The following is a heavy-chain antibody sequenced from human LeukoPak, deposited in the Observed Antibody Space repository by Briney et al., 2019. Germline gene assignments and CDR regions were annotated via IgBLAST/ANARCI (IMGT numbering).Heavy chain of an antibody. CDR2: MNPNSGNT. Sequence: ASVKVSCKASGYTFTSYDINWVRQATGQGLEWMGWMNPNSGNTGYAQKFQGRVTMTRNTSISTAYMELSSLRSEVTAVYYCARGHRYDYVWGSYRRPTDYWGQGTLVTVSS. D-gene: IGHD3-16*02. V-gene: IGHV1-8*01. CDR1: GYTFTSYD. J-gene: IGHJ4*02. CDR3: ARGHRYDYVWGSYRRPTDY.